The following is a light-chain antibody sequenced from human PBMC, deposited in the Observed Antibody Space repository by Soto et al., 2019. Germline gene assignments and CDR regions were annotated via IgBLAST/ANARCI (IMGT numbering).Light chain of an antibody. J-gene: IGLJ1*01. Sequence: QSVLTQPASVSGSPGQSITISCTGTSSDVGSYNLVSWYQQHPGKAPKLMIYEVSKRPSGVSNRSSGSKSGNTASLTISGLQAEDEADYYCCSYADTYTYVFGTGTKVTVL. CDR3: CSYADTYTYV. V-gene: IGLV2-23*02. CDR2: EVS. CDR1: SSDVGSYNL.